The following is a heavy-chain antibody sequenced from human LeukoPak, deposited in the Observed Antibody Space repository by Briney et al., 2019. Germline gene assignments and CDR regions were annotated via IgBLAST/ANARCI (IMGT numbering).Heavy chain of an antibody. D-gene: IGHD2-15*01. CDR3: ARVSHTKKRGGYCSGGSCGYYYYMDV. Sequence: GASVKVSCKASGYTFTGYYMHWVRQAPGQGLEWMGRINPNSGGTNYAQKFQGRVTMTRDTSISTAYMELSRLRSDDTAVYYCARVSHTKKRGGYCSGGSCGYYYYMDVWGKGTTVTVSS. V-gene: IGHV1-2*06. CDR2: INPNSGGT. J-gene: IGHJ6*03. CDR1: GYTFTGYY.